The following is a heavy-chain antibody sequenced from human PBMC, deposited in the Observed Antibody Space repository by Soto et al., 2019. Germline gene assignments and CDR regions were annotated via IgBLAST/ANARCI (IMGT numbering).Heavy chain of an antibody. J-gene: IGHJ6*02. D-gene: IGHD2-2*01. V-gene: IGHV3-30-3*01. CDR1: GFTFSSYA. CDR3: AKHIVVVPYGMDV. Sequence: PGGSLRLSCAASGFTFSSYAMHWVRQAPGKGLEWVSVISDGGSNKYYADSVKGRFTISRDNSKNTLYLQMNSLRAEDTAVYYCAKHIVVVPYGMDVWGLGTTVTVSS. CDR2: ISDGGSNK.